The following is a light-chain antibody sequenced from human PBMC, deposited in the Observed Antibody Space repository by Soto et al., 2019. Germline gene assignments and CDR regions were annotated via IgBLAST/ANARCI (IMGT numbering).Light chain of an antibody. V-gene: IGKV3-20*01. CDR1: QSVSSSSY. Sequence: EIVLTQSPGTLSLSPGERATLSCRASQSVSSSSYLAWYQQKPGQAPRLLIYGASSRATGIPDRFSGSGSATDFTLTISRLEPEDFAVYYYRQYGSSPSYTFGQGTKLESK. CDR2: GAS. J-gene: IGKJ2*01. CDR3: RQYGSSPSYT.